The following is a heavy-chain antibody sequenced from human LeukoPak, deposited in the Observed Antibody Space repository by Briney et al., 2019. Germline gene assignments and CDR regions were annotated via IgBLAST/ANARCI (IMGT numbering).Heavy chain of an antibody. J-gene: IGHJ4*02. D-gene: IGHD1-1*01. CDR2: IAGGDEST. CDR1: GFIFNTNG. Sequence: GSLGLSCAISGFIFNTNGMNWVRQSPGKGLEWLATIAGGDESTYYADSVKGRFAISRDNSKNTVFLHMNSLRVEDTAVYYCARGVYWSLDYWGQGTPVTVSS. CDR3: ARGVYWSLDY. V-gene: IGHV3-23*01.